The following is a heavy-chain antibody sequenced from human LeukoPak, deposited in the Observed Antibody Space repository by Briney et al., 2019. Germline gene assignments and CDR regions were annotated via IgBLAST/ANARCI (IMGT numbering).Heavy chain of an antibody. D-gene: IGHD5-24*01. CDR3: SRDRRWLQFKAANAFDI. CDR1: GFTFSSYW. J-gene: IGHJ3*02. Sequence: GGSLRHSCAASGFTFSSYWMSWVRQAPGKGLEWVANIKQDGSEKYYVDSVKGRFTISRDNAKNSLYLQMNSLRAEDTAVYYCSRDRRWLQFKAANAFDIWGQGTMVTVSS. CDR2: IKQDGSEK. V-gene: IGHV3-7*01.